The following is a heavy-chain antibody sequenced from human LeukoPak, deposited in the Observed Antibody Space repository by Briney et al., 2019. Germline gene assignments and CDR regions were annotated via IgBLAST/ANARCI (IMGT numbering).Heavy chain of an antibody. CDR2: IYHSGSP. D-gene: IGHD6-19*01. CDR3: ASTFTLSSGWYRGWFDP. J-gene: IGHJ5*02. V-gene: IGHV4-39*07. CDR1: GGSISSTAYY. Sequence: SSETLSLTCTVSGGSISSTAYYWGWIRQPPGKGLEWIGSIYHSGSPYYNPSLKSRLTISVDTSKNQFSLKLSSVTAADTAVYYCASTFTLSSGWYRGWFDPWGQGTLVTVSS.